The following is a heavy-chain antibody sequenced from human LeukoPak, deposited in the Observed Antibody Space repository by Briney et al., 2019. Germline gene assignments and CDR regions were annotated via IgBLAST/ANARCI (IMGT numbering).Heavy chain of an antibody. J-gene: IGHJ4*02. CDR3: ARDPPRYSSGWYRLDY. CDR1: GYTFTSYY. D-gene: IGHD6-19*01. V-gene: IGHV1-46*01. Sequence: ASVKVSCKASGYTFTSYYMHWVRQAPGQGLEWMGIINPSGGSTSYAQKFQGRVTMTRDTSTSTVYMELSSLRSEDTAVYYCARDPPRYSSGWYRLDYWGQGTLVTVSS. CDR2: INPSGGST.